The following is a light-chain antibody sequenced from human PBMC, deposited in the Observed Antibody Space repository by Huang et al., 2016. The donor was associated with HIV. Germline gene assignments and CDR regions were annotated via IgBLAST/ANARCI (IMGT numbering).Light chain of an antibody. V-gene: IGKV1-NL1*01. J-gene: IGKJ1*01. CDR3: QQYHGIPWT. Sequence: DIQMTQSPSSLSASVGDRVTITCRASQGIGNSLAWYQQKPEKAPRLLLYATSRLESGVPSRFSGSGSWTHYTLTISTLQPEDIASYYCQQYHGIPWTFGQGTKVEIK. CDR1: QGIGNS. CDR2: ATS.